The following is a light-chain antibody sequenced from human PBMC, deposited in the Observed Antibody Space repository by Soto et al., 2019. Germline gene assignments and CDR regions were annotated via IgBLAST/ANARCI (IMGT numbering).Light chain of an antibody. Sequence: SYELTQPPSVSVSPGQTASLTCSGDKLGDKYACWYQQKPGQSPVLVIYQDSKRPSGIPERFSGSNSGNTATLTISGTQAMDEADYYCQAWDSSILVFGGGTKLTVL. V-gene: IGLV3-1*01. CDR1: KLGDKY. CDR3: QAWDSSILV. CDR2: QDS. J-gene: IGLJ2*01.